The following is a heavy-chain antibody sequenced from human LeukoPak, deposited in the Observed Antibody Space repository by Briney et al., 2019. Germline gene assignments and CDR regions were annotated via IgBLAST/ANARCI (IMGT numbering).Heavy chain of an antibody. CDR3: ASREAARIFDY. D-gene: IGHD6-6*01. CDR2: INHSGST. J-gene: IGHJ4*02. V-gene: IGHV4-34*01. CDR1: GGSFSGYY. Sequence: SETLSLTCAVYGGSFSGYYWSWIRQPPGKGLEWIGEINHSGSTYYNPSLKSRVTISVDTSKNQFSLKLSSVTAADTAVYYCASREAARIFDYWGQGTLVTVSS.